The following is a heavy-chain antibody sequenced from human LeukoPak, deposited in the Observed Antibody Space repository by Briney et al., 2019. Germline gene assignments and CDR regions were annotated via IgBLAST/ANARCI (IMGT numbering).Heavy chain of an antibody. D-gene: IGHD3-10*01. V-gene: IGHV4-34*01. J-gene: IGHJ4*02. CDR3: ARSITMVRGVPR. Sequence: SETLSLTCAVFGASFSGYYWSWIRQPPGKGREWSGAINHSRSNNYNPSLKSRVTISVDTSKNQFSLKLSSVTAADTAVYYCARSITMVRGVPRWGQGTLVTVSS. CDR2: INHSRSN. CDR1: GASFSGYY.